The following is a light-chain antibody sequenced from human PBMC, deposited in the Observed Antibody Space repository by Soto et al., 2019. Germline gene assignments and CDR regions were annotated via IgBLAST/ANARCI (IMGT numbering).Light chain of an antibody. CDR3: QQYNSYSKA. Sequence: AIRITQSPSSFSASTGGRVTITCRASQGISSYLAWYQQKPGKAPKLLIYAASTTQRGVPSRFSGSGSGTDFTLTISCLQSEDSATDYSQQYNSYSKAFGQGTKV. CDR2: AAS. CDR1: QGISSY. V-gene: IGKV1-8*01. J-gene: IGKJ1*01.